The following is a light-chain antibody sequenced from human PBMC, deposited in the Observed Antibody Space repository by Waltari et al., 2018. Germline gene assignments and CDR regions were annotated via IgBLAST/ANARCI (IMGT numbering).Light chain of an antibody. Sequence: DIVMTQSPESLAVSLGERATIRCKYSQTLLYISNNKNYLSWYQQKPGQPPRLLMYWASTRESGVPDRFSGSGSGTDFTLTIGSLQAEDVAVYYCQQYYDIPYTFGQGTKLEIK. CDR2: WAS. CDR3: QQYYDIPYT. CDR1: QTLLYISNNKNY. J-gene: IGKJ2*01. V-gene: IGKV4-1*01.